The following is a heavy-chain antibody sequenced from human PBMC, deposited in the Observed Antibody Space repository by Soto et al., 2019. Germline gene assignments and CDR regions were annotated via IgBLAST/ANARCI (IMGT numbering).Heavy chain of an antibody. CDR2: IYDSGST. CDR1: GGSISSGDYY. V-gene: IGHV4-30-4*01. J-gene: IGHJ5*02. CDR3: AKLDYCSGGGCSLWFDP. Sequence: PSETLSLTCTVSGGSISSGDYYWSWIRQPPGKGLEWIGYIYDSGSTYYNPSLKSRLTISVDTSKNQFSLKLNSVTAADTAVYLCAKLDYCSGGGCSLWFDPWGKGTLVTVS. D-gene: IGHD2-15*01.